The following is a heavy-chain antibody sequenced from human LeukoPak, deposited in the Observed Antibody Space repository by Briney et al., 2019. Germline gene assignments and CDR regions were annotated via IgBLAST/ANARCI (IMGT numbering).Heavy chain of an antibody. D-gene: IGHD1-7*01. Sequence: GESLKISCRCSGYSFTTYWIGWVRQMPGKGLEWMGIIYPGDSDTRYSPSFQGQVTISADRTISTAYLQWSSLKASDTAMYYCARHSAGTVDSWGQGTLVTVSS. CDR1: GYSFTTYW. CDR3: ARHSAGTVDS. V-gene: IGHV5-51*01. J-gene: IGHJ4*02. CDR2: IYPGDSDT.